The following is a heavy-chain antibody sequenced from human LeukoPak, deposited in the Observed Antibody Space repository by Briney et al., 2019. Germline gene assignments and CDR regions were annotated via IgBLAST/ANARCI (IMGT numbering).Heavy chain of an antibody. D-gene: IGHD3-3*01. Sequence: PSETLSLTCAVPGYSISSGYYWGWIRQPPGKGLEWIGSIYHSGSTYYNPSLKSRVTISVDTSKNQFSLKLSSVTAEDTAVYYCARSSSWSGYYTRYYFDYWGQGTLVTVSS. CDR1: GYSISSGYY. CDR2: IYHSGST. V-gene: IGHV4-38-2*01. CDR3: ARSSSWSGYYTRYYFDY. J-gene: IGHJ4*02.